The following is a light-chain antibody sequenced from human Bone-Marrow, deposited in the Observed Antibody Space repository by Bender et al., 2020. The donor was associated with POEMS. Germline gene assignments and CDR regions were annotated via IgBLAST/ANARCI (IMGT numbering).Light chain of an antibody. CDR2: DVT. V-gene: IGLV2-14*03. Sequence: QSALTQPTSVSGSPGQSITISCTGTSSDIGGYNYVSWYQQHPGKAPKLMIFDVTDRPSGVSNRFSGSKSGNTASLTTSGLQAEDEADYYCTSYIPSSSLVLFGGGTKVTVL. CDR3: TSYIPSSSLVL. CDR1: SSDIGGYNY. J-gene: IGLJ2*01.